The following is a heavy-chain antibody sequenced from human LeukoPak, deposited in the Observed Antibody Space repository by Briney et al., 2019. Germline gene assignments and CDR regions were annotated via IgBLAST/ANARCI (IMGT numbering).Heavy chain of an antibody. CDR2: INSYNGNT. Sequence: GASARVSCKASGYTFTTHGITWVRQAPGQGLEWMGWINSYNGNTNYAQKLQGRVTMTTDTSTSTAFMELRSLRPDDTAVYYCARDNWGSSYYYYGLDVWGQGTTVTVS. J-gene: IGHJ6*02. CDR1: GYTFTTHG. CDR3: ARDNWGSSYYYYGLDV. V-gene: IGHV1-18*01. D-gene: IGHD7-27*01.